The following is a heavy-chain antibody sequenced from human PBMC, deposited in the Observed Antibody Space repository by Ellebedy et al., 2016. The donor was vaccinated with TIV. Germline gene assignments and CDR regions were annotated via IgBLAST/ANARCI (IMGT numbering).Heavy chain of an antibody. D-gene: IGHD3-10*01. J-gene: IGHJ6*03. CDR2: ITHGGST. Sequence: SETLSLXXAVYGGSFSGYYWSWIRQSPGKGMEWVGEITHGGSTNYSPSLKSRLTISVDTSKNQFSLKLSSVTATDTAVYYCARVPDHSGTYSFYYYYYMDVWGAGTTVTVSS. CDR3: ARVPDHSGTYSFYYYYYMDV. CDR1: GGSFSGYY. V-gene: IGHV4-34*01.